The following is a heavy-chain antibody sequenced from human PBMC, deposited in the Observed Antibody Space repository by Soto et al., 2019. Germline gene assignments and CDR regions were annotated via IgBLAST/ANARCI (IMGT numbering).Heavy chain of an antibody. V-gene: IGHV1-8*01. CDR1: GYTFTSYD. J-gene: IGHJ4*02. CDR3: ARGGYCSGGSCPPAY. Sequence: ASVKVSFKASGYTFTSYDINWVRQATGQGLEWMGWMNPNSGNTGYAQKFQGRVTMTRNTSISTAYMELSSLRSEDTAVYYCARGGYCSGGSCPPAYWGQGTLVTVSS. CDR2: MNPNSGNT. D-gene: IGHD2-15*01.